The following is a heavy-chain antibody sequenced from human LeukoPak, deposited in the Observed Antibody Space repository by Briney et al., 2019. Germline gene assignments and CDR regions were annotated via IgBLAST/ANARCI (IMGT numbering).Heavy chain of an antibody. Sequence: GGSLRLSCAASGLTFSSYSMHWVRQAPGKGLEWVAVISHDGSNIYYGDSVKGPFSISRDNSKNTLYLQMNSLRVEDTAVYYCAKDPYRVVVATGNYLDAWGQGTLVTVSS. CDR1: GLTFSSYS. J-gene: IGHJ5*02. CDR2: ISHDGSNI. CDR3: AKDPYRVVVATGNYLDA. D-gene: IGHD2-15*01. V-gene: IGHV3-30*18.